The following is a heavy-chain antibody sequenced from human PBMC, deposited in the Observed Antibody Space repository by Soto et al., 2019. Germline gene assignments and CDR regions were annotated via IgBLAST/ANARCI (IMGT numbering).Heavy chain of an antibody. V-gene: IGHV3-30*18. CDR3: AKVPVPSSPKQQPEYYFDY. Sequence: GGSLRLSCAASGFTFSSYGMHWVRQAPGKGLEWVAVISYDGSNKYYADSVKGRFTISRDNSKNTLYLQMNSLRAEDTAVYYCAKVPVPSSPKQQPEYYFDYWGQGTLVTVSS. CDR2: ISYDGSNK. CDR1: GFTFSSYG. D-gene: IGHD6-13*01. J-gene: IGHJ4*02.